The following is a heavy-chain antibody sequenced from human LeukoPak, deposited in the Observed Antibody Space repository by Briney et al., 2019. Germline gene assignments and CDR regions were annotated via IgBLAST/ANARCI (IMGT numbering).Heavy chain of an antibody. V-gene: IGHV1-24*01. CDR1: GYILTELS. J-gene: IGHJ4*02. CDR2: FDPEDGET. D-gene: IGHD6-19*01. Sequence: GASVKVSCKVSGYILTELSMHWVRQAPGKGLEWMGGFDPEDGETIYAQKFQGRVTMTEDTSTDTAYMELSSLRSEDTAVYYCATDSKAVAGAYYFDYWGQGTLVTVSS. CDR3: ATDSKAVAGAYYFDY.